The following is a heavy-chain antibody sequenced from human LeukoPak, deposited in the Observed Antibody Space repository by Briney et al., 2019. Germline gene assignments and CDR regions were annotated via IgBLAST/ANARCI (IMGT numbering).Heavy chain of an antibody. J-gene: IGHJ3*02. Sequence: PGESLQISCKGSGYSFTSYWIGWVRQLPGKGLEWMGIIYPGDSDTRYSPSFQGQVTISADKSISTAYPQWSSLKASDTAMYYCARQYYDIAFDIWGQGTMVTVSS. D-gene: IGHD3-9*01. CDR2: IYPGDSDT. V-gene: IGHV5-51*01. CDR3: ARQYYDIAFDI. CDR1: GYSFTSYW.